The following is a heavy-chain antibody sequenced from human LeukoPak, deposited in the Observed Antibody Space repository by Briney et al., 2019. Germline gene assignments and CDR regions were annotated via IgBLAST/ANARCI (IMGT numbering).Heavy chain of an antibody. V-gene: IGHV3-48*01. CDR3: AKVSAGTMIVHFFDY. D-gene: IGHD3-22*01. J-gene: IGHJ4*02. CDR1: GFTFSSYS. CDR2: ISSSSSPI. Sequence: GGSLRLSCAASGFTFSSYSMNWVRQAPGKGLERVSYISSSSSPIYYADSLKGRFTISRENAKNALYLQMNSLTAEDTAVYYCAKVSAGTMIVHFFDYWGQGTLVTVYS.